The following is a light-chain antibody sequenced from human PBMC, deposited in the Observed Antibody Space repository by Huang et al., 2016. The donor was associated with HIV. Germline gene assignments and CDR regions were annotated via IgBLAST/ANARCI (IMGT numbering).Light chain of an antibody. CDR1: PGVHNSY. J-gene: IGKJ2*01. Sequence: EIVLTQSPVTLSLSPGEGASLSCRASPGVHNSYLAWYQQKPGQAPRLLIFGASNRATGVPHRFRGSESGTDFTLTISGLDPEDFAVYYCQQYGTLPYTFGQGTKLE. CDR2: GAS. CDR3: QQYGTLPYT. V-gene: IGKV3-20*01.